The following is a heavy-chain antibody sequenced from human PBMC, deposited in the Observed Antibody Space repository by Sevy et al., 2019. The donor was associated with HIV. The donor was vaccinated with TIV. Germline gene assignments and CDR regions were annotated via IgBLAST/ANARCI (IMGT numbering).Heavy chain of an antibody. CDR2: IIPISGPAGPT. J-gene: IGHJ1*01. V-gene: IGHV1-69*06. Sequence: SVKVSCKSSGDSFSGYTIIWVRQAPGQGLEWMGGIIPISGPAGPTNSAQNFQGRTTITADISTHTAYMELSSLRSEDTALYFCARASSCGGDCYYLQYWGQGTLVTVSS. D-gene: IGHD2-21*02. CDR3: ARASSCGGDCYYLQY. CDR1: GDSFSGYT.